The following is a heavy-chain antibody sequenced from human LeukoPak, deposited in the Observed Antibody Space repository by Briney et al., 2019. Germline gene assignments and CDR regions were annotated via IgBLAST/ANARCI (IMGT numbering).Heavy chain of an antibody. CDR1: GFAFSSYA. J-gene: IGHJ4*02. Sequence: PGGSLRLSCAASGFAFSSYAMSWVRQAPGKGLEWVSSISGSGDNTYYTDSVKGRFTVSRDNSKNTLFLQMSSLRAEDTAVFFCAKGRYSGSMYLADSWGQGTLVTVSS. D-gene: IGHD6-6*01. V-gene: IGHV3-23*01. CDR2: ISGSGDNT. CDR3: AKGRYSGSMYLADS.